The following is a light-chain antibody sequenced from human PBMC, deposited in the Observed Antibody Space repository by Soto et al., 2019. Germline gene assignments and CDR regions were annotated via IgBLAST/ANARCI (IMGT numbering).Light chain of an antibody. CDR1: SSNIGAGYD. V-gene: IGLV1-40*01. CDR3: QTYVSSLSVYV. J-gene: IGLJ1*01. Sequence: HSALTQPPSVSGAPGQRVTISCTGSSSNIGAGYDVHWYQQLPGTAPKLLIYGNSNRPSGVPDRFSGSKSGTSASLAITGLQAEDDADDYWQTYVSSLSVYVFRTGTKVTVL. CDR2: GNS.